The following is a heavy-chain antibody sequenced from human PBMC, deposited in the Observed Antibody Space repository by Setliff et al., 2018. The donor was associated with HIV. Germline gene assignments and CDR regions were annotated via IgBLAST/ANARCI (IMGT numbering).Heavy chain of an antibody. CDR1: GGDLTNHY. V-gene: IGHV4-34*01. J-gene: IGHJ4*02. D-gene: IGHD6-19*01. CDR3: ARGTKYSSGWSRGDY. CDR2: ITDDGSG. Sequence: SETLSLTCAVYGGDLTNHYWSWVRQAPGKGLEWIGEITDDGSGTYNPSLKSRVTISLDTSKKQISLQLTSVTAADTAVYYCARGTKYSSGWSRGDYWGQGTLVTSPQ.